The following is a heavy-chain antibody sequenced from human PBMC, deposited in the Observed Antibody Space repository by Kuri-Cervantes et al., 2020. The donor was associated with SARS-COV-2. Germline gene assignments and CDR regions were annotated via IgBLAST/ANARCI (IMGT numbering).Heavy chain of an antibody. Sequence: GESLKISCAASGFTFSSYEMNWVRQAPGKGLEWVSYISSSSSTIYYADSVKGRFTISRDNAKNSLYLQMNSLRDEDTAVYYRARTYYDILTGYCPFDYWGQGTLVTVSS. V-gene: IGHV3-48*02. CDR3: ARTYYDILTGYCPFDY. D-gene: IGHD3-9*01. CDR1: GFTFSSYE. CDR2: ISSSSSTI. J-gene: IGHJ4*02.